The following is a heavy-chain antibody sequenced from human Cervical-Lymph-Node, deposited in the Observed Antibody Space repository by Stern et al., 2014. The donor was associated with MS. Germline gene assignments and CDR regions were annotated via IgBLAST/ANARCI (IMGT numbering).Heavy chain of an antibody. D-gene: IGHD6-13*01. CDR3: ARDGMTAATYYFDF. CDR2: INPSGGRT. Sequence: VQLVESGAEVKKPGASVKVSCTASGYSFTSYDMHWVRQAPGQGLEWMGIINPSGGRTNNAQKFQERVTMTRDTSTSTIYMEMSSLRSEDTALYYSARDGMTAATYYFDFWGQGTVVTVSS. J-gene: IGHJ4*02. V-gene: IGHV1-46*01. CDR1: GYSFTSYD.